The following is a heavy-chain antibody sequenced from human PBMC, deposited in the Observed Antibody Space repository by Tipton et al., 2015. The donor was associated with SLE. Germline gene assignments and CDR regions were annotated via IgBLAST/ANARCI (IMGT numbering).Heavy chain of an antibody. D-gene: IGHD3-9*01. CDR3: AKAPFEKGPYYYYHYMDV. CDR1: GFNFDDYA. Sequence: SLRLSCAASGFNFDDYAMHWVRQGPGKGLEWVSGISWDSGSLDYADSVKGRFTISRDNAKNSLYLQMNSLRPEDTALYYCAKAPFEKGPYYYYHYMDVWGRGTTVTVSS. CDR2: ISWDSGSL. J-gene: IGHJ6*03. V-gene: IGHV3-9*01.